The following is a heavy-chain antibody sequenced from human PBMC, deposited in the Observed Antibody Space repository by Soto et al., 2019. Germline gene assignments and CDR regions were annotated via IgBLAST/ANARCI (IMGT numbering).Heavy chain of an antibody. Sequence: QVQLVQSGTEVKKPGASVRVSCKPSGYTFTTYGISWVPQAPGQGLEWMGWISAYNGNTNSAQKLQGRVTMTTDTSTSQAYMELRSLRSDDTAVYYCAGLTSSELDYWGQGTLVTVSS. V-gene: IGHV1-18*01. CDR1: GYTFTTYG. J-gene: IGHJ4*02. CDR3: AGLTSSELDY. D-gene: IGHD6-19*01. CDR2: ISAYNGNT.